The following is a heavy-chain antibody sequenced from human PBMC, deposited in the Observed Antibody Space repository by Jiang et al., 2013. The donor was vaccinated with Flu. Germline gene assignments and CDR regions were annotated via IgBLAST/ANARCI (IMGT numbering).Heavy chain of an antibody. CDR2: ISWNSGSI. Sequence: QLVEVWGGLVQPGRSLRLSCAASGFTFDDYAMHWVRQAPGKGLEWVSGISWNSGSIGYADSVKGRFTISRDNAKNSLYLQMNSLRAEDTALYYCAKTYYYGSGSYYNSAYYFDYWGQGTLVTVSS. CDR1: GFTFDDYA. D-gene: IGHD3-10*01. J-gene: IGHJ4*02. CDR3: AKTYYYGSGSYYNSAYYFDY. V-gene: IGHV3-9*01.